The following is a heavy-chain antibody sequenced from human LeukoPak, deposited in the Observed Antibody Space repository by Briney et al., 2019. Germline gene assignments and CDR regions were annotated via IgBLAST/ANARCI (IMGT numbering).Heavy chain of an antibody. V-gene: IGHV4-39*01. J-gene: IGHJ4*02. D-gene: IGHD3-22*01. CDR2: IYYSGST. Sequence: SETLSLTCTVSAGSITSSSYSWGWIRQPPGKGLEWIGSIYYSGSTNYNPSLKSRVTISVDTSKNQFSMRLSSVTAADTAFYYCARLLGGYYSSGYYYNGYYFDYWGQGTLVTVSS. CDR3: ARLLGGYYSSGYYYNGYYFDY. CDR1: AGSITSSSYS.